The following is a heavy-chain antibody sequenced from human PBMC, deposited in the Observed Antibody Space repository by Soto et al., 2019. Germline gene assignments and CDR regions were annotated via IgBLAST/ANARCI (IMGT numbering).Heavy chain of an antibody. Sequence: QVQLQESGPRLVKPSETLSLTCTVSGDSMSSYYWSWIRQPAGKGLEWIGRIYTSGRTNYDPPLTSRVTMSIDTSAKQFSLKLTSVPAADTAVYYCARGSRNYGFDFWGQGTMVTVSS. CDR3: ARGSRNYGFDF. CDR2: IYTSGRT. J-gene: IGHJ3*01. D-gene: IGHD1-7*01. CDR1: GDSMSSYY. V-gene: IGHV4-4*07.